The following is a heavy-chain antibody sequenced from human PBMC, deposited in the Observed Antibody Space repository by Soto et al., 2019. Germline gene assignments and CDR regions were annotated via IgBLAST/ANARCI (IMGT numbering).Heavy chain of an antibody. D-gene: IGHD1-26*01. CDR3: AKDLEQYSGSYWKVVFMNYFDY. V-gene: IGHV3-23*01. J-gene: IGHJ4*02. Sequence: GGSLRLSCAASGFTFSSYAMSWVRQAPGKGLEWVSAISGSGGSTYYADSVKGRFTISRDNSKNTLYLQMNSLRAEDTAVYYCAKDLEQYSGSYWKVVFMNYFDYWGQGTLVTVSS. CDR2: ISGSGGST. CDR1: GFTFSSYA.